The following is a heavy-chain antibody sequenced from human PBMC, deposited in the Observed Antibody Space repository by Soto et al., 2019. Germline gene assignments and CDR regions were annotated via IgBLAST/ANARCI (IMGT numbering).Heavy chain of an antibody. CDR3: ARDRAMDDY. CDR1: GFTFSSYW. CDR2: IKQDGSEK. V-gene: IGHV3-7*05. J-gene: IGHJ4*02. D-gene: IGHD5-18*01. Sequence: GGSLRLSCAASGFTFSSYWVNWGRQAPGKGLEWVGNIKQDGSEKNYVDSVKGRFTISRDNAKNSLYLQMNSLRAEDTAVYYCARDRAMDDYWGQGTLVTVSS.